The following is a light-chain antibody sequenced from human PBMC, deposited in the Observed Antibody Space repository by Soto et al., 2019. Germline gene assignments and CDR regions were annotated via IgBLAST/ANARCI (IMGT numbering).Light chain of an antibody. CDR1: QDIRND. Sequence: AIQVTQSPSSLSASFGDRVTITCRASQDIRNDLGWYQQKPGKAPKLLIYAASTLHSGVPSRFSGSGSGTDFTLTISSLQPEDFATYYCLQDDTYPITFGQGTRLEIK. CDR3: LQDDTYPIT. J-gene: IGKJ5*01. V-gene: IGKV1-6*02. CDR2: AAS.